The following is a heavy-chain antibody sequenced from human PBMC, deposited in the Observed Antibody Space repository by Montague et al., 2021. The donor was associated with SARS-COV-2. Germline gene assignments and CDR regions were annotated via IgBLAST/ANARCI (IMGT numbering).Heavy chain of an antibody. CDR3: AGGFTSWSGAGY. V-gene: IGHV4-34*01. J-gene: IGHJ1*01. CDR1: GGSFGVHY. CDR2: INRSGST. D-gene: IGHD3-10*01. Sequence: SETLSLTCAVYGGSFGVHYWSWVRQPPGKGLEWIGEINRSGSTNFNPSLTSRFTISVDTSKNQFSLKLTSVTAADTAVYFCAGGFTSWSGAGYWSQGTLVTVSS.